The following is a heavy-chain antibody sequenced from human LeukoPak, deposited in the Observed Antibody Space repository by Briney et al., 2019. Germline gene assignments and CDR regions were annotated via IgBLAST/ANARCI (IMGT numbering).Heavy chain of an antibody. J-gene: IGHJ4*02. D-gene: IGHD3-16*02. V-gene: IGHV1-46*01. CDR3: ARDPGSYRYSDY. CDR2: INPSGGST. CDR1: GYTFTSYY. Sequence: GASVKVSCKASGYTFTSYYMHWVRQAPGQGLEWMGIINPSGGSTSYAQKFQGRVTMTTDTSTSTAYMELSSLRSEDTAVYYCARDPGSYRYSDYWGQGTLVTVSS.